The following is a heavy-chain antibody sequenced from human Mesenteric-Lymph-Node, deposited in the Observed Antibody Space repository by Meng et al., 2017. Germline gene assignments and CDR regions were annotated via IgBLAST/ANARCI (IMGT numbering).Heavy chain of an antibody. CDR3: AREATFGGVIVNK. V-gene: IGHV4-34*01. J-gene: IGHJ4*02. CDR2: INHSGST. D-gene: IGHD3-16*02. Sequence: VQLPQWGAGLLKPSETLSLTCAVYGGSFSGYYWSWIRQPPGKGLEWIGEINHSGSTNYNPSLKSRVTISVDTSKNQFSLKLSSVTAADTAVYYCAREATFGGVIVNKWGQGTLVTVSS. CDR1: GGSFSGYY.